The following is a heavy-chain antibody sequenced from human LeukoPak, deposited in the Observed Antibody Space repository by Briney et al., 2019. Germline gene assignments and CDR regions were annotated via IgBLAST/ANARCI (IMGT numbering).Heavy chain of an antibody. Sequence: SETLSLTCTVSGSSISSYYWSWIRQPPGKGLEWIGYIYYSGSTNYKPSLKSRVTISVDTSKNQFSLKLSSVTAADTAVYYCARVQHGDYYYMDVWGKGTTVTVSS. D-gene: IGHD1-1*01. J-gene: IGHJ6*03. CDR3: ARVQHGDYYYMDV. CDR1: GSSISSYY. CDR2: IYYSGST. V-gene: IGHV4-59*01.